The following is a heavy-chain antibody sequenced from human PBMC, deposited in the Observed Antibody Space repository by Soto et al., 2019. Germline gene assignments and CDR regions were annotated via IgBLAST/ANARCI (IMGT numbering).Heavy chain of an antibody. CDR2: ISGSGGST. CDR3: AKGWSGYYTGFDY. D-gene: IGHD3-3*01. J-gene: IGHJ4*02. V-gene: IGHV3-23*01. CDR1: GFTFSSYA. Sequence: TGGSLRLSCAASGFTFSSYAMSWVRQAPGKGLEWVSAISGSGGSTYYADSVKGRFTISRDNSKNTLYLQMNSLRAEDTAVYYCAKGWSGYYTGFDYWGQGTLVNVSS.